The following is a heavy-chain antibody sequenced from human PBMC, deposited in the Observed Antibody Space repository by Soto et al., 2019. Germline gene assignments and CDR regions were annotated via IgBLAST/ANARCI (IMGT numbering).Heavy chain of an antibody. J-gene: IGHJ5*02. CDR3: AHIPSYYQYDWFDP. Sequence: QITLKESGPTLVKPTQTLTLTCTFSGFSLTTRGVGVGWIRQPPGKAPECLALIYWDDDKRYSPSLQSRLSITKDTSKNQVVLTMTNMDPVDTATYYCAHIPSYYQYDWFDPWGQGTLVTVSS. CDR2: IYWDDDK. CDR1: GFSLTTRGVG. D-gene: IGHD3-10*01. V-gene: IGHV2-5*02.